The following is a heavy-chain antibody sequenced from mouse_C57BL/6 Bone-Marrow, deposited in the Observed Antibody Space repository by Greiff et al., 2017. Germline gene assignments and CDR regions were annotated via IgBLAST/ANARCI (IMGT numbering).Heavy chain of an antibody. CDR1: GFTFNTYA. CDR3: VRSPYSNYLYGYFGV. J-gene: IGHJ1*03. CDR2: IRSKSSNYAT. D-gene: IGHD2-5*01. V-gene: IGHV10-3*01. Sequence: EVQLQESGGGLVQPKGSLKLSCAASGFTFNTYAMHWVRQAPGKGLEWVARIRSKSSNYATYYADSVKDRFTISRDDSQSMLYLQMNNLKTEDTAMYYCVRSPYSNYLYGYFGVWGTGTTVTVSS.